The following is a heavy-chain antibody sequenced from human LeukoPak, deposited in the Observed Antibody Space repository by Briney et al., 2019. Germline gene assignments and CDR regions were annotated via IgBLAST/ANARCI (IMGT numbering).Heavy chain of an antibody. Sequence: GRSLRLSCAASGFTFDDYAMHWVRQAPGKGLEWVSGISWNSGSIGYADSVKGRFTISRDNAKNSLYLQMNSLRAEDTALYYCARDHVEMATVPDYWGQGTLVTVSS. CDR1: GFTFDDYA. CDR3: ARDHVEMATVPDY. V-gene: IGHV3-9*01. J-gene: IGHJ4*02. D-gene: IGHD5-24*01. CDR2: ISWNSGSI.